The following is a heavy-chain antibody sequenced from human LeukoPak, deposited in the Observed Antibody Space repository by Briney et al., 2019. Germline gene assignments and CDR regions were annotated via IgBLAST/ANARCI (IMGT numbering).Heavy chain of an antibody. D-gene: IGHD6-13*01. CDR2: IYHSGST. V-gene: IGHV4-4*09. CDR3: ARSNIYSSNWKFDY. Sequence: SDTLSLTCSVSGGPISSYYWLWIRQPPGKALEWIGYIYHSGSTNYNPSLRSRVTISVDTSKNQFSLKLSSVTAADTAVYYGARSNIYSSNWKFDYWGQGTLVAVSS. CDR1: GGPISSYY. J-gene: IGHJ4*02.